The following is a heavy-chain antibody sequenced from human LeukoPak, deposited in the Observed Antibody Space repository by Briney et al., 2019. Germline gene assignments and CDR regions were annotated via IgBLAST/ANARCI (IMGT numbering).Heavy chain of an antibody. CDR1: GGSISSYY. CDR2: IYYSGST. Sequence: SETLSPTCTVSGGSISSYYWSWIRQPPGKGLQWIGYIYYSGSTNYNPSLKSRVTISVDTSKNQFSLKLSSVTAADTAVYYCARDLVRGYCSGGSCYPSWFDPWGQGTLVTVSS. V-gene: IGHV4-59*01. J-gene: IGHJ5*02. D-gene: IGHD2-15*01. CDR3: ARDLVRGYCSGGSCYPSWFDP.